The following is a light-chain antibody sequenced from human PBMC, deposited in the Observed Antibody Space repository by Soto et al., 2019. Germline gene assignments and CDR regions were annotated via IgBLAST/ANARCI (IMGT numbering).Light chain of an antibody. CDR1: SSDIGSYNY. J-gene: IGLJ2*01. V-gene: IGLV2-14*03. CDR3: GSYTSDNTLV. CDR2: DVS. Sequence: ALTQPASVSGSPGQSITISCTGTSSDIGSYNYVSWYQQHPGEVPRLMIYDVSNRPSGVSNRFSGSKSGNTASLTISGLQAEDEADYYCGSYTSDNTLVFGGGTKLTVL.